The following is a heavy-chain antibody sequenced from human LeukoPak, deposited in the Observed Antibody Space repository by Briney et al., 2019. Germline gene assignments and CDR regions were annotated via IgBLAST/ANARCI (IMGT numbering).Heavy chain of an antibody. J-gene: IGHJ6*02. V-gene: IGHV3-53*01. CDR3: ARDRYGGYYYGMDV. Sequence: GFLRLSCAASGFTFSSYSMNWVRQAPGKGLEWVSVIYSGGSTYYADSVKGRFTISRDNSKNTLYLQMNSLRAEDTAVYYCARDRYGGYYYGMDVWGQGTTVTVSS. CDR2: IYSGGST. D-gene: IGHD4-23*01. CDR1: GFTFSSYS.